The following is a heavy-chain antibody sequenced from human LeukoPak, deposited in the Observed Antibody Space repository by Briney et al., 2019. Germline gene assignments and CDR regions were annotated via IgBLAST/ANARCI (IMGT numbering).Heavy chain of an antibody. Sequence: SETLSLTCTVSGGSISSSSYYWGWIRQPPGKGLEWIGSIYYSGSTYYNPSLKSRVTISVDTSKNQFSLKLSSVTAADTAVYYCATSYFAEDAFDIWGQGTMVTVSS. CDR3: ATSYFAEDAFDI. CDR1: GGSISSSSYY. V-gene: IGHV4-39*07. D-gene: IGHD2/OR15-2a*01. CDR2: IYYSGST. J-gene: IGHJ3*02.